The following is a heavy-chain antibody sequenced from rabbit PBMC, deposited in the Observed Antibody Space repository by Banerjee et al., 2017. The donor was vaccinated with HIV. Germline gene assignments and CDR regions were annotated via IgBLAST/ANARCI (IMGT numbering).Heavy chain of an antibody. D-gene: IGHD7-1*01. Sequence: QLKESGGGLVQPGGSLKLSCKASGFDFSSYYMSWVRQAPGKGLEWIGYIDPVFGSTYYASWVNGRFTISSHNAQNTLYLQLNSLTAADTATYFCARGYAGYAGYGYSYFNLWGQGTLVTVS. J-gene: IGHJ4*01. CDR1: GFDFSSYY. CDR3: ARGYAGYAGYGYSYFNL. CDR2: IDPVFGST. V-gene: IGHV1S7*01.